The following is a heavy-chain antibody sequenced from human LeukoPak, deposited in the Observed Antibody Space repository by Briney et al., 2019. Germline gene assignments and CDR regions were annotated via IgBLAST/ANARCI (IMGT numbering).Heavy chain of an antibody. D-gene: IGHD2-2*01. CDR2: IIPIFGIA. Sequence: ASVKVSCKASGGTFSSYAISWVRQAPGQGLEWMGRIIPIFGIANYAQKFQGRVTITADKSTSTAYMELSSLRPEDTAVYYCARSLGYCSSTSCPFDYWGQGTLVTVSS. J-gene: IGHJ4*02. CDR3: ARSLGYCSSTSCPFDY. CDR1: GGTFSSYA. V-gene: IGHV1-69*04.